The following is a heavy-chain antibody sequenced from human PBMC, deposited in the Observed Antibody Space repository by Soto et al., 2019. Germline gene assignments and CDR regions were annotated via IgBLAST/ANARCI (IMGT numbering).Heavy chain of an antibody. V-gene: IGHV4-31*11. CDR2: IYYSGST. CDR1: GGSISSGGYY. D-gene: IGHD2-2*01. CDR3: ARAGPEAQNAFDY. J-gene: IGHJ4*02. Sequence: KTSETLSLTCAVSGGSISSGGYYWSWIRQHPGKGLEWIGYIYYSGSTYYNPSLKSRVTISVDTSKNQFSLKLSSVTAADTAVYYCARAGPEAQNAFDYWGQGTLVTVSS.